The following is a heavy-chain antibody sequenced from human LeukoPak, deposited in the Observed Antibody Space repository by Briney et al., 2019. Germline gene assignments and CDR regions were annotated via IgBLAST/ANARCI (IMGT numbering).Heavy chain of an antibody. D-gene: IGHD4-23*01. V-gene: IGHV3-15*01. J-gene: IGHJ4*02. CDR3: AADSGGNSFDY. CDR1: GFTFSSAW. CDR2: IKSKTDGGTT. Sequence: PGGSLTLSCAASGFTFSSAWMSWVRQAPGRGLEWDGRIKSKTDGGTTDYAAPVKGRFTISRDDSKNTLYLQMNSLKTEDTAVYYCAADSGGNSFDYWGQGTLVTVSS.